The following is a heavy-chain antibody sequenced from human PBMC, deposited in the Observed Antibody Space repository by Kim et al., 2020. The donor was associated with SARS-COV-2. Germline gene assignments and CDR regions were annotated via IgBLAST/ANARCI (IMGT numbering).Heavy chain of an antibody. J-gene: IGHJ4*02. CDR2: INPNSGGT. CDR3: ARGSYYDFWSGYYPPDYFDY. V-gene: IGHV1-2*06. Sequence: ASVKVSCKASGYTFTGYYMHWVRQAPGQGFEWMGRINPNSGGTNYAQKFQGRVTMTRDTSISTAYMELSRLRSDDTAVYYCARGSYYDFWSGYYPPDYFDYWGQGTLVTVSS. D-gene: IGHD3-3*01. CDR1: GYTFTGYY.